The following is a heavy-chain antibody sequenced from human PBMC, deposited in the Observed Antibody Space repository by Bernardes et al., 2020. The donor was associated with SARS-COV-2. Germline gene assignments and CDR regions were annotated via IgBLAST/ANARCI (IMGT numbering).Heavy chain of an antibody. CDR2: ISGSGSNT. V-gene: IGHV3-23*01. CDR1: GFTFSNYA. CDR3: AKGSPFYYDTSRYYYPFDY. Sequence: GGSLRLSCAASGFTFSNYAMSWVRQAPGKGLEWVSAISGSGSNTYYVDSVKGRFTISRDNSKNTLYLQMNTLTAEDTAVYYCAKGSPFYYDTSRYYYPFDYWGQGTLVTVSS. J-gene: IGHJ4*02. D-gene: IGHD3-22*01.